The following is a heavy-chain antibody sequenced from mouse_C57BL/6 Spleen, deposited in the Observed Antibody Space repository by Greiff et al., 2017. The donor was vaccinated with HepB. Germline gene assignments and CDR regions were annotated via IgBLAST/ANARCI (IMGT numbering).Heavy chain of an antibody. CDR1: GYSITSGYY. D-gene: IGHD2-3*01. V-gene: IGHV3-6*01. CDR2: ISYDGSN. CDR3: ARDGWLLPYFDY. J-gene: IGHJ2*01. Sequence: EVQLVESGPGLVKPSQSLSLTCSVTGYSITSGYYWNWIRQFPGNKLEWMGYISYDGSNNYNPSLKNRISITRDTSKNQFFLKLNSVTTEDTATYYCARDGWLLPYFDYWGQGTTLTVSS.